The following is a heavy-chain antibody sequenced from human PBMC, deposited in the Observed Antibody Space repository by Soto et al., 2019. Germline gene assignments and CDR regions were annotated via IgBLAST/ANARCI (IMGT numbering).Heavy chain of an antibody. V-gene: IGHV4-34*01. CDR2: INHSGST. J-gene: IGHJ4*02. Sequence: VQLQQCGAGLLKPSETLSLTCAVYGGSFSGYYWSWIRQPPGKGLEWIGEINHSGSTNYNPSLKSRVTISVDTSKNQFSLKLSSVTAADTAVYYCARGPTCYDYWGQGTLVTVSS. D-gene: IGHD2-2*01. CDR1: GGSFSGYY. CDR3: ARGPTCYDY.